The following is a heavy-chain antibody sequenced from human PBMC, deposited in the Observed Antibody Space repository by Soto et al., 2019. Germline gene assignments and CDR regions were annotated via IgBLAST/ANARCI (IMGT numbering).Heavy chain of an antibody. D-gene: IGHD1-26*01. CDR3: ARDRWGSYSFDS. V-gene: IGHV1-69*01. CDR2: IIHVFGTA. CDR1: GGVFRNYA. Sequence: QVQLVQSGAEVKKPGSSVKVSCKASGGVFRNYAINWVRQAPGQGLEWMGGIIHVFGTADYPQKFQGRVTITADESTTTAYMELTSLKPEDTAVYFCARDRWGSYSFDSWGQGTLVPVAS. J-gene: IGHJ5*01.